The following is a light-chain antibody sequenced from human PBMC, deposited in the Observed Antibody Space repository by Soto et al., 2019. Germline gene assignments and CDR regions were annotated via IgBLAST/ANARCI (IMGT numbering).Light chain of an antibody. CDR2: DVS. CDR1: SSDVGGYNY. J-gene: IGLJ1*01. V-gene: IGLV2-14*01. CDR3: SSYTSSSTGV. Sequence: QSALTQPASVSGSPGQSITISCTGTSSDVGGYNYVSWYQQHPGKAPKLMTYDVSNRPSGVSNRFSGSKSGNTASLTISGLQAEDEADYYCSSYTSSSTGVFGTGTKVTVL.